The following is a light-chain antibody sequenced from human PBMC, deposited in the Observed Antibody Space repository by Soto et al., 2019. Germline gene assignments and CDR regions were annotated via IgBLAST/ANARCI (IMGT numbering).Light chain of an antibody. CDR3: CSYAGSRV. V-gene: IGLV2-23*01. CDR2: EGS. J-gene: IGLJ3*02. Sequence: HSALTQPASVSGSPGQSITISCTGTSSDVGSYNLVSWYQQHPGKAPKLMIYEGSTRPSGVSNRFSGSKSGNTASLTISGLQAEDEADYYCCSYAGSRVFGGGTKLTVL. CDR1: SSDVGSYNL.